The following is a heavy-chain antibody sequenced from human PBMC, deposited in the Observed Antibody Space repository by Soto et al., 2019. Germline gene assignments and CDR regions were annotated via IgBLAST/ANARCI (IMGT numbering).Heavy chain of an antibody. D-gene: IGHD2-15*01. CDR2: ISYDGSNK. Sequence: GSLRLSCAASGFTFSSYGMHWVRQAPGKGLEWVAVISYDGSNKYYADSVKGRFTISRDNSKNTLYLQMNSLRAEDTAVYYCAKDRLDIVVVVAATDYYYYGMDVWGQGTTVTVSS. J-gene: IGHJ6*01. CDR3: AKDRLDIVVVVAATDYYYYGMDV. V-gene: IGHV3-30*18. CDR1: GFTFSSYG.